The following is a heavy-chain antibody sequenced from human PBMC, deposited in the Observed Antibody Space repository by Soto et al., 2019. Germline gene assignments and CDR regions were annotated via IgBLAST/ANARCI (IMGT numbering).Heavy chain of an antibody. CDR1: GFTFSSYG. Sequence: QLQLVESGGGVVQPGRSLRLSCAASGFTFSSYGMHWVRQAPGKGLEWVAVISYDGSNKYYADSVKGRFTISRDNSKNTLYLQMNSLRAEDTAVYYCAKDLGHGGRGAFDIWGQGTMVTVSS. V-gene: IGHV3-30*18. CDR2: ISYDGSNK. CDR3: AKDLGHGGRGAFDI. J-gene: IGHJ3*02. D-gene: IGHD7-27*01.